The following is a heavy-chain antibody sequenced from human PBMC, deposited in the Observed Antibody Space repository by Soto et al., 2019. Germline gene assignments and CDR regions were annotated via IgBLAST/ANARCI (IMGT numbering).Heavy chain of an antibody. J-gene: IGHJ3*02. V-gene: IGHV3-13*01. Sequence: GGSLRLSCAASGFTFSSYDIHWVRQATGKGLEWVSAIGTAGDTYYPGSVKGRFTISRENAKNSLYLQMNSLRAEDTAVYYCARDIGTGDAFDIWGQGTMVTVSS. CDR2: IGTAGDT. CDR3: ARDIGTGDAFDI. D-gene: IGHD3-9*01. CDR1: GFTFSSYD.